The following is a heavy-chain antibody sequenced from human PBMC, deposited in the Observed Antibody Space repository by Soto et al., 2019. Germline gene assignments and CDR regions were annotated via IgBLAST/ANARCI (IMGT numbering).Heavy chain of an antibody. D-gene: IGHD6-13*01. Sequence: EVQLVESGGDLVQPGGSLRLSCAASGFTFSSYSMNWVRQAPGKGLEWVSYINRSSGSIYYAISVKGRFTISRDNAKNFWFLPRNSLSAEDTAVYFCAREPSLFRSNWYNGFDYWGRGTLVTVSS. CDR3: AREPSLFRSNWYNGFDY. V-gene: IGHV3-48*01. J-gene: IGHJ4*02. CDR2: INRSSGSI. CDR1: GFTFSSYS.